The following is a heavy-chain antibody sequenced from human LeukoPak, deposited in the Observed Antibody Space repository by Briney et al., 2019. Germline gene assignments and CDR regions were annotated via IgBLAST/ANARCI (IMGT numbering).Heavy chain of an antibody. CDR1: GGSISSYY. CDR3: ARPYDKDSSGNDAFDI. CDR2: IYYSGST. V-gene: IGHV4-59*01. Sequence: PSETLSLTCTVSGGSISSYYWSWIRQPPGKGLEWIGYIYYSGSTNYNPSLKSRVTISVDTSKNQFSLKLSSVTAADTAVYYCARPYDKDSSGNDAFDIWGQGTMVTVSS. J-gene: IGHJ3*02. D-gene: IGHD3-22*01.